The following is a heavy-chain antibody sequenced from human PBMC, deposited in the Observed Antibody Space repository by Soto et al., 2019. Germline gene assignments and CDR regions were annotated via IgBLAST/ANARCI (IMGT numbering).Heavy chain of an antibody. V-gene: IGHV4-4*02. CDR2: IYHSGST. CDR1: GGSISSSGW. Sequence: PSETLSLTCAVSGGSISSSGWWSWVRQPPGKGLEWIGEIYHSGSTNYNPSLKSRVTISVDRSKNQFSLKVSSVTAADTAVYYCAREGDTSRFFDYWGQGSLVTVSS. J-gene: IGHJ4*02. D-gene: IGHD6-13*01. CDR3: AREGDTSRFFDY.